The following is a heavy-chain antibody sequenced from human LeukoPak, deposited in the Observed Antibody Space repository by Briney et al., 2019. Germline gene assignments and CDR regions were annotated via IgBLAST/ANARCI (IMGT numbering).Heavy chain of an antibody. D-gene: IGHD3-10*01. CDR1: GFIVSSNS. V-gene: IGHV3-53*01. CDR3: ATLYGSSRGAFDY. CDR2: LYSGGGT. Sequence: GGSLRLSCAASGFIVSSNSMSCVRQAPGKGLEWVSVLYSGGGTYYADSVKGRFTMSRANSKNTLYLQMTSLRAEDTAIYYCATLYGSSRGAFDYWGQGTLVTVSS. J-gene: IGHJ4*02.